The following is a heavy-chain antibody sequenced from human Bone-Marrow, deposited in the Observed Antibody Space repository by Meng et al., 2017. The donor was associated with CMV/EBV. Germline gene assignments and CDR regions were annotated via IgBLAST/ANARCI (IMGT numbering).Heavy chain of an antibody. CDR3: LRDGTWGH. D-gene: IGHD3-16*01. CDR1: GDSVSRNYAT. Sequence: LTCAISGDSVSRNYATWNWIRQSPSRGLEWLGRTYYRSKWYTDYAVSVKGRIAINPDTAKTQFSLQLNSVTPEDTAVYYCLRDGTWGHWGQGTLVTVSS. CDR2: TYYRSKWYT. J-gene: IGHJ4*02. V-gene: IGHV6-1*01.